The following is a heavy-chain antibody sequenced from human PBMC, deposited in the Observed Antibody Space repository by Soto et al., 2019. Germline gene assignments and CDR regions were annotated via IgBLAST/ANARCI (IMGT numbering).Heavy chain of an antibody. Sequence: QGQLVQSGAEVKKPGASVKVSCKASGYTFTRYGISWVRQAPGQGLEWMGWISGYNGDTNYAQKLQGRVTMTIDTSTSTAYMEMRTLTPDDTAVYYCATNGQLPYYYYGMDVWGQGTTVTVSS. J-gene: IGHJ6*02. V-gene: IGHV1-18*01. CDR1: GYTFTRYG. CDR2: ISGYNGDT. CDR3: ATNGQLPYYYYGMDV. D-gene: IGHD1-1*01.